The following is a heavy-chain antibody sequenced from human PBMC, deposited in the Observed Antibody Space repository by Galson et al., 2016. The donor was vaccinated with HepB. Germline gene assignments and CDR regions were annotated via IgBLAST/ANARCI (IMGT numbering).Heavy chain of an antibody. D-gene: IGHD3-10*01. CDR1: GFTFSSYA. V-gene: IGHV3-23*01. CDR2: ISGSGGIT. Sequence: SLRLSCAASGFTFSSYAMNWVRQAPGRGLEWVSAISGSGGITHYTDSVRGRFTISRDNSKNTLYLQMNSLGAEDTAVYYCAKETSGSYDYWGQGTLVTVSS. J-gene: IGHJ4*02. CDR3: AKETSGSYDY.